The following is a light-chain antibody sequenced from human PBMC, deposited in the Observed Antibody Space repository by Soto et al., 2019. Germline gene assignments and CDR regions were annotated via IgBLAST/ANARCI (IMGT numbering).Light chain of an antibody. CDR2: DAS. Sequence: EIVLTQSPGTLSLSPGESATLSCRASQSVTNNYLAWYQQKPGQAPRLLIADASRRAPGIPDRFSGSGSGTDFTLTISRLEPEDFAVYYCQQCARSPLTFGQGTKVEMK. V-gene: IGKV3-20*01. CDR1: QSVTNNY. J-gene: IGKJ1*01. CDR3: QQCARSPLT.